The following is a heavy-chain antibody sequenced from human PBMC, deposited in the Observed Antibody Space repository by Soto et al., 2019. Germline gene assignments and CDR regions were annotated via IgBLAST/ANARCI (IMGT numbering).Heavy chain of an antibody. D-gene: IGHD2-2*03. Sequence: QLQLQESGPGLVKPSETLSLTCSASGGSIGGSDYYWAWIRQPPGKGLEWIANIYYTGNAFYNPSLKSRVTMALATSKNWVSLKLSSVTAADTAVYYCARHRPGPLLDLDVWGRGTLITVPS. V-gene: IGHV4-39*01. CDR1: GGSIGGSDYY. J-gene: IGHJ2*01. CDR2: IYYTGNA. CDR3: ARHRPGPLLDLDV.